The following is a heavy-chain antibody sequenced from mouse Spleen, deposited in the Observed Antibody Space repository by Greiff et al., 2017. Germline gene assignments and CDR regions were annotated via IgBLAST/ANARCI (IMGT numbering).Heavy chain of an antibody. Sequence: VKVVESGPELVKPGASVKLSCKASGYTFTSYDINWVKQRPGQGLEWIGWIYPRDGSTKYNEKFKGKATLTVDTSSSTAYMELHSLTSEDSAVYFCVYGNYGFAYWGQGTLVTVSA. CDR1: GYTFTSYD. CDR2: IYPRDGST. D-gene: IGHD2-1*01. J-gene: IGHJ3*01. V-gene: IGHV1-85*01. CDR3: VYGNYGFAY.